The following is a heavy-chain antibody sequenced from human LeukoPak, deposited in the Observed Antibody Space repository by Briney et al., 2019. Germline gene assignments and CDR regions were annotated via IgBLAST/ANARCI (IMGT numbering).Heavy chain of an antibody. Sequence: GGSLRLSCAASGFTFGSYAMNWVRQAPGKGLEWVSAICSNDNNTYYANSVKGRFTISRDNSKNTLSLQLNSLRAEDTAVYYCAKGTSSSCYSAPNYWGQGTLVTVSS. J-gene: IGHJ4*02. CDR3: AKGTSSSCYSAPNY. CDR1: GFTFGSYA. D-gene: IGHD2-15*01. V-gene: IGHV3-23*01. CDR2: ICSNDNNT.